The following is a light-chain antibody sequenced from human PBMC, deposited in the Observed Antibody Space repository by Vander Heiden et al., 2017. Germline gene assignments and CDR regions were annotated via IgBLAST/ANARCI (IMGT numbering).Light chain of an antibody. CDR3: QQYDNLPLT. V-gene: IGKV3-20*01. CDR2: GAS. J-gene: IGKJ4*01. Sequence: IVSTQSPGTLSLSPGERATLSCRASQSVSSSYLAWFQQKPGQAPRLLIYGASSRATGIPDRFSGSGSGTDFTLTISRLEPEDFAVYYCQQYDNLPLTFGGGTKVEIK. CDR1: QSVSSSY.